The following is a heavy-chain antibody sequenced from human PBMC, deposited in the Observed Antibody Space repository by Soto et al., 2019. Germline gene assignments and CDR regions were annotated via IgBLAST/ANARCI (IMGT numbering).Heavy chain of an antibody. CDR1: DGSVSSSNYY. CDR3: ARTGANDDAFDI. D-gene: IGHD6-25*01. CDR2: IYYSGST. J-gene: IGHJ3*02. Sequence: QVQLQESGPGLVKPSESLSLTCTVSDGSVSSSNYYWSWIRQPPGKGLEWIGYIYYSGSTNYNPSLTSRLTISVDTSKNQFSLKVNSVTAADTAVYYCARTGANDDAFDIWGQGTMVTVSS. V-gene: IGHV4-61*01.